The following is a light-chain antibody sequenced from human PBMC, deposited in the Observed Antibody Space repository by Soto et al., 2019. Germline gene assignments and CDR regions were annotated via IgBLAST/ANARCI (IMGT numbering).Light chain of an antibody. CDR2: DAS. Sequence: EIVLTQSPATLSLSPGERATLSCRASQSVSSYLAWYQQKPGQAPRLLIYDASNRATGIPARFSGSGSGTDFTLTISSLEPEDFAVYYCQQRSNWISGTFGQGTRLEIK. J-gene: IGKJ5*01. CDR1: QSVSSY. V-gene: IGKV3-11*01. CDR3: QQRSNWISGT.